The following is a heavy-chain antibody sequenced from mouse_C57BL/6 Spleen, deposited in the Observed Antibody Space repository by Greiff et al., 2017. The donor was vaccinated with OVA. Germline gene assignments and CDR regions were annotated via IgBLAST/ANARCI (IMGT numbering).Heavy chain of an antibody. CDR3: ARDRAYFDD. CDR2: ISYDGSN. J-gene: IGHJ2*01. D-gene: IGHD3-1*01. V-gene: IGHV3-6*01. Sequence: VQLQESGPGLVKPSQSLSLTCSVTGYSITSGYYWNWIRQFPGNKLEWMGYISYDGSNNYNPSLKNRISITRDTSKNQFFLKLNSVTTEDTATYYCARDRAYFDDWGQGTTLTVSS. CDR1: GYSITSGYY.